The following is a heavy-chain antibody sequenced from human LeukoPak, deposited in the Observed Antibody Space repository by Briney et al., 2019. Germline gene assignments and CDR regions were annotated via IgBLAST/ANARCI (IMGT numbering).Heavy chain of an antibody. Sequence: GGSLRLSCAASRFTFSSYSMNWVRQAPGKGLEWVSYISSSSSTIYYADSVKGRFTISRDNAKNSLYLQMNSLRAEDTAVYYCARDLYIVGATGSYYWGQGTLVTVSS. CDR3: ARDLYIVGATGSYY. CDR2: ISSSSSTI. J-gene: IGHJ4*02. D-gene: IGHD1-26*01. CDR1: RFTFSSYS. V-gene: IGHV3-48*04.